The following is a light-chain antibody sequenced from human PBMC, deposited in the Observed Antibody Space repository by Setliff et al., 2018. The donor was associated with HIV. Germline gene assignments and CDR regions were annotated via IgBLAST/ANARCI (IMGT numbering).Light chain of an antibody. Sequence: QSALTQPPSASGSPGQSVTISCTGTSSDVGGYNYVSWYQQHPGKAPKLIIFDVNKRPSGVPDRFSGSKSGNTAPLAVSGLQAEDEADYYCFSYADINNYVFGTGTKVTVL. CDR3: FSYADINNYV. J-gene: IGLJ1*01. CDR2: DVN. V-gene: IGLV2-8*01. CDR1: SSDVGGYNY.